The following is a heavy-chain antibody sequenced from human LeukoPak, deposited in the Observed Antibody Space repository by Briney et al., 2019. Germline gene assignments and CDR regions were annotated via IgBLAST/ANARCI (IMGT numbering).Heavy chain of an antibody. CDR1: GFTFSSYG. J-gene: IGHJ6*03. D-gene: IGHD5/OR15-5a*01. CDR3: AKDVRLYYYYYYYMDV. Sequence: GGSLRLSCAASGFTFSSYGMHWVRQAPGKGLEWVAFIRYDGSNKYYADSVKGRFTISRDNSKNTLYLQMNSLRAEDTAVYYCAKDVRLYYYYYYYMDVWGKGTTVTVSS. V-gene: IGHV3-30*02. CDR2: IRYDGSNK.